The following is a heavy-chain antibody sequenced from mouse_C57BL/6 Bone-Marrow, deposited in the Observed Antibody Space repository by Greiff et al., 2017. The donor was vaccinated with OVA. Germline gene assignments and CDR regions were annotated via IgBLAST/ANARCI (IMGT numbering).Heavy chain of an antibody. D-gene: IGHD2-5*01. Sequence: EVMLVESGGGLVKPGGSLKLSCAASGFTFSSYTMSWVRQTPEKRLEWVATISGGGGNTYYPDSVKGRFTISRDNAKNTLYLQMSSLRSEDTALYYCARQGSNHAMDYWGQGTSVTVSS. CDR3: ARQGSNHAMDY. CDR1: GFTFSSYT. V-gene: IGHV5-9*01. CDR2: ISGGGGNT. J-gene: IGHJ4*01.